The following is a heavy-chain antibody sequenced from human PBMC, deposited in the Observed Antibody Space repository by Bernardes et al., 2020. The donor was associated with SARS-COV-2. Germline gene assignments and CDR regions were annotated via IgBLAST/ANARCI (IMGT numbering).Heavy chain of an antibody. Sequence: GGSLRLSCAASGFTFSRYWIHWVRQAPGKGLVWVSRINSDASSTSYADSVKGRFTISRDNAKNTLYLQMNSLRVEDTAVYYCAREIISRDAFDMWGPGTMVTVSS. CDR2: INSDASST. CDR3: AREIISRDAFDM. J-gene: IGHJ3*02. CDR1: GFTFSRYW. V-gene: IGHV3-74*01.